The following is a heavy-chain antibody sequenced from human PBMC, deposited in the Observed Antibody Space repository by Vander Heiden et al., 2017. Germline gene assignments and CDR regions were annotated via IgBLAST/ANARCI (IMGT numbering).Heavy chain of an antibody. V-gene: IGHV3-23*01. CDR2: ISGSGGST. J-gene: IGHJ4*02. CDR3: AKQGDHDYGAMGFDY. CDR1: GFTFSSYA. D-gene: IGHD4-17*01. Sequence: EVQLLESGGGLVQPGGSLRLSCAASGFTFSSYAMSWVRQAPGKGLEWVSAISGSGGSTYYADSVKGRFTISRDDSKNTLYLQMNSLRAEDTAVYYCAKQGDHDYGAMGFDYWGQGTLVTVSS.